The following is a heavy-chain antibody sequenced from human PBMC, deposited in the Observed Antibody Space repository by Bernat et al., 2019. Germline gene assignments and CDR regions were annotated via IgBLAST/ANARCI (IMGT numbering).Heavy chain of an antibody. Sequence: EVQLVESGGGLVKPGGSLRLSCAASGFTFSNAWMNWVRQAPGKGLEWVGRIKSKTDGGTTDYAAPVKGRFTISRDDSKNTLYLQMNSLKTEDTAVYYCTTETRYCSGGSCYSFYYYYGMDVWGQWTTVTVSS. CDR3: TTETRYCSGGSCYSFYYYYGMDV. CDR2: IKSKTDGGTT. D-gene: IGHD2-15*01. V-gene: IGHV3-15*07. J-gene: IGHJ6*02. CDR1: GFTFSNAW.